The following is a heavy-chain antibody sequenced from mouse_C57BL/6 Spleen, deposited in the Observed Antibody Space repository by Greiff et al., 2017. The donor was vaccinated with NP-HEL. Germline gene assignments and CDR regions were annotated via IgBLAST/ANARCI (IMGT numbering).Heavy chain of an antibody. CDR1: GYAFSSYW. CDR2: IYPGDGDT. V-gene: IGHV1-80*01. J-gene: IGHJ3*01. Sequence: VHLVESGAELVKPGASVKISCKASGYAFSSYWMNWVKQRPGKGLEWIGQIYPGDGDTNYNGKFKGKATLTADKSSSTAYMQLSSLTSEDSAVYFCSRLDSNFPWFAYWGQGTLVTVSA. D-gene: IGHD2-5*01. CDR3: SRLDSNFPWFAY.